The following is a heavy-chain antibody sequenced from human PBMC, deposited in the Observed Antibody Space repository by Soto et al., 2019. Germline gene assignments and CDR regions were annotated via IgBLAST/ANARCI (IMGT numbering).Heavy chain of an antibody. CDR3: ASLVDTAMVSFDY. J-gene: IGHJ4*02. CDR2: ISYDGSNK. V-gene: IGHV3-30*03. D-gene: IGHD5-18*01. CDR1: GFTFSSYG. Sequence: QVQLVESGGGVVQPGRSLRLSCAASGFTFSSYGMHWVRQAPGKGLEWVAVISYDGSNKYYADSVKGRFTISRDNSKNTLYLQMNSLRAEDTAVYYCASLVDTAMVSFDYWGQGTLVTVSS.